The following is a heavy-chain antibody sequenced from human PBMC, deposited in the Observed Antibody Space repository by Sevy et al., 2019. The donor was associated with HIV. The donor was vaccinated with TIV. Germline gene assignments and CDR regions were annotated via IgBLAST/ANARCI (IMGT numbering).Heavy chain of an antibody. V-gene: IGHV3-30*01. Sequence: GGSLRLSCAASGFSFSNYYMHWVRQAPGKGLDWVAVISHDERYKNYAESVKVRFTISRDNFKNTLFLQMDSLRPEDTAVYFCARLVSCGGDCYYLDSWGQGALVTVSS. CDR3: ARLVSCGGDCYYLDS. D-gene: IGHD2-21*02. CDR1: GFSFSNYY. J-gene: IGHJ4*02. CDR2: ISHDERYK.